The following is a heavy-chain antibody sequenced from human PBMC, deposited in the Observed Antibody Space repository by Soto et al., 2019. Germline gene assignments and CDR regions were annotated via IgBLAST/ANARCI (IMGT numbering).Heavy chain of an antibody. CDR2: IWSDGSRT. CDR1: GLTFSTYD. D-gene: IGHD2-15*01. V-gene: IGHV3-33*01. CDR3: ARTGRSYLGDYYFYGMDV. J-gene: IGHJ6*02. Sequence: GGSLRLSCAASGLTFSTYDMHWVRQAPGKGLEWVALIWSDGSRTFYADSVKGRFTISRDNSKNTLPLQMNSLRADDTAVYHCARTGRSYLGDYYFYGMDVWGQGTTVTVSS.